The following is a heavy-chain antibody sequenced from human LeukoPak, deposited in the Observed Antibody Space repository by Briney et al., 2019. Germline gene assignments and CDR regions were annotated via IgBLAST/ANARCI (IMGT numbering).Heavy chain of an antibody. CDR1: GFTFSDYY. Sequence: GGSLRLSCAASGFTFSDYYMSWIRQAPGKGLEWVSSITTSSSYIYYADSVKGRFTISRDNAKNSLYLQMNSLRAEDTAVYYCATDLIHYYASGAKTWGQGTLVTVSS. CDR3: ATDLIHYYASGAKT. CDR2: ITTSSSYI. V-gene: IGHV3-11*06. D-gene: IGHD3-10*01. J-gene: IGHJ5*02.